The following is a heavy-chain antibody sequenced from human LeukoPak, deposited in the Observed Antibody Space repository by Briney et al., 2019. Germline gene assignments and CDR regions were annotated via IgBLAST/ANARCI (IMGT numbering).Heavy chain of an antibody. Sequence: SETLSLTCAVYGGSFSGYYWSWIRQPPGKGLDWIGEINHSGSTNYNPSLKSRVTISVDTSKNQFSLKLSSVTAADTAVYYCARAGGYSYALYYYYGMDVWGQGTTVTVSS. CDR2: INHSGST. V-gene: IGHV4-34*01. CDR3: ARAGGYSYALYYYYGMDV. J-gene: IGHJ6*02. D-gene: IGHD5-18*01. CDR1: GGSFSGYY.